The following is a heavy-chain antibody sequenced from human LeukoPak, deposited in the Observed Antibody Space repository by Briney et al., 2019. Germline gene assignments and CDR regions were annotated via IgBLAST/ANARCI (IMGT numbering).Heavy chain of an antibody. J-gene: IGHJ5*02. D-gene: IGHD2-2*01. Sequence: ASGKVSCKASGGTFSSYAISWVRQAPGQGLEWMGRIIPIFGIANYAQKFQGRVTITADKSTSTADMELSSLRSEDTAVYYCAAGVDVLVPDGGWFDPWGQGTLVTVSS. CDR2: IIPIFGIA. CDR1: GGTFSSYA. V-gene: IGHV1-69*04. CDR3: AAGVDVLVPDGGWFDP.